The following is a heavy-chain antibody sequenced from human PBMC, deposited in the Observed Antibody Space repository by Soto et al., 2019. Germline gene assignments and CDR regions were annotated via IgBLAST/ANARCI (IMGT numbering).Heavy chain of an antibody. J-gene: IGHJ4*02. D-gene: IGHD4-17*01. CDR2: INAGNGNT. V-gene: IGHV1-3*01. Sequence: QVQLVQSGAEVKKPGASVKVSCKASGYTFTSYAMHWVRQAPGQRLEWMGWINAGNGNTKYSQKFQGRVTVTRDTSASTAYMELSSLRSEDTAVYYCARETVTTPFGYWGQGTLVTVSS. CDR1: GYTFTSYA. CDR3: ARETVTTPFGY.